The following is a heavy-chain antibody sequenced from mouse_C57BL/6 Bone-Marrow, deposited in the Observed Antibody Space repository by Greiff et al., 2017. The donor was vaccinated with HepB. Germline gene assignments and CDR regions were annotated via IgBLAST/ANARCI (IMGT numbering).Heavy chain of an antibody. CDR3: ARIAQTDQATADAMDY. J-gene: IGHJ4*01. CDR1: GFSLSTFGMG. D-gene: IGHD3-2*02. Sequence: QVQLKESGPGILQPSQPLSLTCSFSGFSLSTFGMGVGWIRQPSGKGLEWLAHIWWDDDTYYNPAMKSQLTISKDTSKNQVFLKNANVNTAETATYYCARIAQTDQATADAMDYWGRGTSVTVSS. V-gene: IGHV8-8*01. CDR2: IWWDDDT.